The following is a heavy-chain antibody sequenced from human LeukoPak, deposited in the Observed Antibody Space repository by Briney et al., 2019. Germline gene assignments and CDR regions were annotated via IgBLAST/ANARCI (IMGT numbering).Heavy chain of an antibody. J-gene: IGHJ4*02. Sequence: SETLSLTCTVSGGSISSSSYYWGWIRQPPGKGLEWIGSIYYSGSTYYNPSLKSRVTISVDTSKNQFSLKLSSVTAADTAVYYCAREGGDHDYWGQGTLVTVSS. V-gene: IGHV4-39*02. CDR1: GGSISSSSYY. D-gene: IGHD3-16*01. CDR2: IYYSGST. CDR3: AREGGDHDY.